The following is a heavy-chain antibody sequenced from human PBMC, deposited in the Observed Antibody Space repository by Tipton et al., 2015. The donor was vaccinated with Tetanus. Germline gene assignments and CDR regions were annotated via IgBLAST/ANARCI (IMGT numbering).Heavy chain of an antibody. Sequence: QLVQSGAEVKPSETLSLKCSVSGGSMSSHYWSWIRQPPGKGLEWIGYIYYSGGTKYNPSLKSRVTISVDTSKKQLSLKLSSVTAADTAVYYCARVGLVMAARRRNWFDPWGQGTLVTVSS. V-gene: IGHV4-59*11. CDR2: IYYSGGT. D-gene: IGHD6-6*01. CDR3: ARVGLVMAARRRNWFDP. J-gene: IGHJ5*02. CDR1: GGSMSSHY.